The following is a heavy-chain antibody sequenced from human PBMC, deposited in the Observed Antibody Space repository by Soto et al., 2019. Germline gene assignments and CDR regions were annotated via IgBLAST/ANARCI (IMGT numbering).Heavy chain of an antibody. J-gene: IGHJ5*02. V-gene: IGHV1-46*01. CDR2: INPSGGST. D-gene: IGHD3-22*01. CDR3: ARGVFGYYDSSGRGVNWFDP. CDR1: GYTFTSYY. Sequence: GASVKASCKASGYTFTSYYMHWVRQAPGQGLEWMGIINPSGGSTSYAQKFQGRVTMTRDTSTSTVYMELSSLRSEDTAVYYCARGVFGYYDSSGRGVNWFDPWGQGTLVTVSS.